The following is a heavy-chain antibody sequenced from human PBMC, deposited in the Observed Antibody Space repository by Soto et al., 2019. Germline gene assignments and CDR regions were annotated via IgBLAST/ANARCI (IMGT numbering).Heavy chain of an antibody. D-gene: IGHD1-7*01. V-gene: IGHV4-4*02. CDR1: GGSFTSNNW. CDR2: IYRSGST. Sequence: QVQLQESGPGLVKPSGTLSLTCAVSGGSFTSNNWWTWVRQPPGQGLEWIGEIYRSGSTNYNPSLRSRVTISLDKSENQFSLKVTSLTAADTAVYYCASRDPGTSVDYWGPVTLVTVSS. CDR3: ASRDPGTSVDY. J-gene: IGHJ4*02.